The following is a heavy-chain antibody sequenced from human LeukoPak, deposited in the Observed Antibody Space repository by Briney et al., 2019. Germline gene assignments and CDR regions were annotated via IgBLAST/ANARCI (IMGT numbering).Heavy chain of an antibody. D-gene: IGHD3-22*01. CDR2: ISAYNGNT. CDR1: GYTHTSYD. J-gene: IGHJ4*02. Sequence: ASVKVSCKASGYTHTSYDINLVRQAAGQGLEWMGWISAYNGNTNYAQKLQGRVTMTTDTSTSTAYMELRSLRSDDTAVYYCARQSSGYYYTYYFDYWGQGTLVTVSS. V-gene: IGHV1-18*01. CDR3: ARQSSGYYYTYYFDY.